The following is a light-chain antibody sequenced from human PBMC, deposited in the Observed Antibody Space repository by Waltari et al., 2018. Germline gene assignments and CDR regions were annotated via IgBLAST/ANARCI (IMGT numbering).Light chain of an antibody. Sequence: SYELTQPPSVSVSPGQTATITCSGHKLGDKYACWYQQKPGQSPVVVIYKDNKRPSGIPERFSGSNSGNTATLTISGTQAVDEADYYCQAWDNSVVFGGGTRLTVL. J-gene: IGLJ3*02. CDR2: KDN. CDR1: KLGDKY. CDR3: QAWDNSVV. V-gene: IGLV3-1*01.